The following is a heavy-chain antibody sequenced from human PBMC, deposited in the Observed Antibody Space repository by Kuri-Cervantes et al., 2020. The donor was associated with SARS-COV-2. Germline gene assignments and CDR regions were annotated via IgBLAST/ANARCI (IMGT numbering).Heavy chain of an antibody. J-gene: IGHJ5*02. D-gene: IGHD2-15*01. CDR1: GFTFSSYA. V-gene: IGHV3-23*01. Sequence: GGSLRLSWAASGFTFSSYAMSWVRQAPGKGLEWVSAISGSGGSTYYADSVKGRFTISRDNSKNTLYLQMNSLRAEDTAVYYCAKPYCSGGSCYWYNWFDPWGQGTLVTVSS. CDR3: AKPYCSGGSCYWYNWFDP. CDR2: ISGSGGST.